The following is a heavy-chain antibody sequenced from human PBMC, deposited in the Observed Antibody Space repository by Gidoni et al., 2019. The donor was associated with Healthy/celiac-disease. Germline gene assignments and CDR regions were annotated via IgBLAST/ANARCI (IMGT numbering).Heavy chain of an antibody. J-gene: IGHJ4*02. CDR3: ARGTIYYDPFDY. CDR1: GYTFTSYA. D-gene: IGHD3-22*01. CDR2: INAGNGNT. V-gene: IGHV1-3*01. Sequence: QVQLVQSGAEVKKPGASVKVSCKPSGYTFTSYAMLWVRQAPGQRLEWMGWINAGNGNTKYSQKFQGRVTITRDTSASTAYMELSSLRSEDTAVYYCARGTIYYDPFDYWGQGTLVTVSS.